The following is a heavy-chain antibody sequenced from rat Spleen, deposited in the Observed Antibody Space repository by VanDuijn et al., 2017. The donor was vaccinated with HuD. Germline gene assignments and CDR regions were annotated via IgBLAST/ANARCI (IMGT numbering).Heavy chain of an antibody. CDR1: GFIFSDHY. J-gene: IGHJ1*01. D-gene: IGHD2-5*01. CDR2: INYDGRST. Sequence: EVQLVESDGGLVQPGRSLKLSCAASGFIFSDHYVAWVRQAPTKGLEWVATINYDGRSTFYRDSVRDRFTISRDNAKSILYLEMDSLRSEDMATYYCVRQGYLRDWYFDFWGPGTMVTVSS. V-gene: IGHV5-7*01. CDR3: VRQGYLRDWYFDF.